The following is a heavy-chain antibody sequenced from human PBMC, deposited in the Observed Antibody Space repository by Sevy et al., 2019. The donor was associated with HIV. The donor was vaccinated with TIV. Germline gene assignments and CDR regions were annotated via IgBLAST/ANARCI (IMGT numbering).Heavy chain of an antibody. Sequence: SETLSLTCSLSGDSINNNRWWSWVRQPPGRGLEWIGEIFRTGKANYNASLESRVTISVDPSNNQIYLRLTSVTAADTAFYYCARHMTTTGTRGFDYWGQGALVTVSS. CDR3: ARHMTTTGTRGFDY. CDR1: GDSINNNRW. V-gene: IGHV4-4*02. D-gene: IGHD1-1*01. CDR2: IFRTGKA. J-gene: IGHJ4*02.